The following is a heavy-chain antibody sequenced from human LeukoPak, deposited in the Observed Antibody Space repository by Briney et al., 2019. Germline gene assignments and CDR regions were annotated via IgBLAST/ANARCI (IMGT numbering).Heavy chain of an antibody. D-gene: IGHD2-2*01. CDR1: GYTFTSYG. J-gene: IGHJ4*02. CDR2: ISTYNGNT. CDR3: ARVTTDGVLPAATTDDF. Sequence: ASVKVSCKASGYTFTSYGISWVRQAPGQGLEWMGWISTYNGNTKYAQSVQGRVAMTTDTSTRTASMELRSLRPDDTAMYYCARVTTDGVLPAATTDDFWGQGTLVTVSP. V-gene: IGHV1-18*01.